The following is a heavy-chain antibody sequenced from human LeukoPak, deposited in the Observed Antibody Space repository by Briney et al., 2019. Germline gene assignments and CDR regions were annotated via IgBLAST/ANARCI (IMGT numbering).Heavy chain of an antibody. Sequence: ASVKVSCKASGYTLPRYDINCVRQATGRGLEWMGWMNPNSRNTGDEQKCQGRVTMTRNTSISTDYMELSSLISEETAVYYCARQNHCSSTSCYPDSWGQGTLVTVSS. CDR2: MNPNSRNT. CDR1: GYTLPRYD. J-gene: IGHJ4*02. CDR3: ARQNHCSSTSCYPDS. V-gene: IGHV1-8*01. D-gene: IGHD2-2*01.